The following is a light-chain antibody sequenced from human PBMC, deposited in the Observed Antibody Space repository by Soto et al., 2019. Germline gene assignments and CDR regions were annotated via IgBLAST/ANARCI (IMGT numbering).Light chain of an antibody. CDR3: QQKYSTSNT. CDR2: AAF. J-gene: IGKJ5*01. CDR1: QSISRY. Sequence: DIKMTWSSSSLSGAVGRGITIICGASQSISRYLNWYQQKQGKAPKFLIYAAFSLQSGVPSRFSGSGSGTNGTITISSLKTEDGSTYYCQQKYSTSNTFGQGTRLEIK. V-gene: IGKV1-39*01.